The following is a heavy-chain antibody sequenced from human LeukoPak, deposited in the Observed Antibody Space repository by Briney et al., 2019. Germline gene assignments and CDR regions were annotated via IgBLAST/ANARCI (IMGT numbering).Heavy chain of an antibody. J-gene: IGHJ6*02. D-gene: IGHD6-19*01. Sequence: ASVKVSCKVSGYTLTELSMHWVRQAPGKGLEWMGGFDPEDGETIYAQKFQGRVTMTEDTSTDTAYMELSSLRPEDTAVYYCATESRWSSGHDYYYYGMDVWGQGTTVTVSS. CDR1: GYTLTELS. CDR2: FDPEDGET. CDR3: ATESRWSSGHDYYYYGMDV. V-gene: IGHV1-24*01.